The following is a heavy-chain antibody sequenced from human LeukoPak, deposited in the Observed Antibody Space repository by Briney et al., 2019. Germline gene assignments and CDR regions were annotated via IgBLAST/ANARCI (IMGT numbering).Heavy chain of an antibody. V-gene: IGHV4-59*01. CDR1: GGSISSYY. CDR2: IYYSGST. D-gene: IGHD4-23*01. J-gene: IGHJ4*02. Sequence: SETLSLTCTVSGGSISSYYWSWIRQPPGKGLEWIGYIYYSGSTNYNPSLKSRVTISVDTSKNQFSLKLSSVTAADTAVYYCARRKVTDYGGNGYDYWGQGTLVTVSS. CDR3: ARRKVTDYGGNGYDY.